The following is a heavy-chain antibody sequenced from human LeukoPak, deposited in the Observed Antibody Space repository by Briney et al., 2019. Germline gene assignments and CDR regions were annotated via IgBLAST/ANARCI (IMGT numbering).Heavy chain of an antibody. J-gene: IGHJ5*02. CDR3: ARDRPSHYYDSIGYFA. D-gene: IGHD3-22*01. V-gene: IGHV4-4*02. CDR2: TYHSGST. CDR1: GGSISSINW. Sequence: PSRTLSLTRAVSGGSISSINWWSGARHPPGKGLEWIGETYHSGSTNYTPPFKSRVTISVDKSKNPFSLKLCSVTAADTAVYYCARDRPSHYYDSIGYFAWGQGTLVTVSS.